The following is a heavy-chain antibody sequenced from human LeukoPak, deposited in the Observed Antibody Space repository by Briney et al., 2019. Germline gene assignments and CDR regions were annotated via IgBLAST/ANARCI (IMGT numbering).Heavy chain of an antibody. CDR2: ISSSSSYI. Sequence: PGGSLRLSCAASGFTFSSYWMSWVRQAPGKGLEWVSSISSSSSYIYYADSVKGRFTISRDNAKNSLYLQMNSLRAEDTAVYYCARVRCSSTSCYRVDYWCQGTLVTVSS. CDR3: ARVRCSSTSCYRVDY. V-gene: IGHV3-21*01. J-gene: IGHJ4*02. D-gene: IGHD2-2*01. CDR1: GFTFSSYW.